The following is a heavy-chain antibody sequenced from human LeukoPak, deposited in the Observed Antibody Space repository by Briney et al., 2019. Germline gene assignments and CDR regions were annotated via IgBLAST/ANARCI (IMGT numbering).Heavy chain of an antibody. J-gene: IGHJ4*02. CDR2: ISYDGSNK. Sequence: GGSLRLSCAASGFTFSGYGTRSVRQAPGKGLEWVAVISYDGSNKYYADSVKGRFTISRDNSKNTLYLQMNSLRAEDTAVYYCAKGTVAGTLYWGQGTLVTVSS. V-gene: IGHV3-30*18. CDR1: GFTFSGYG. D-gene: IGHD6-19*01. CDR3: AKGTVAGTLY.